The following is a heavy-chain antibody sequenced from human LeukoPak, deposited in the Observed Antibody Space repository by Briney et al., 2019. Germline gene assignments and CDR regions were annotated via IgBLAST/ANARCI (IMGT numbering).Heavy chain of an antibody. CDR1: GFTFGDYA. CDR3: TRGPHYYDSLQH. D-gene: IGHD3-22*01. J-gene: IGHJ1*01. Sequence: GGSLRLSCTASGFTFGDYAMSWVRQAPGKGLEWVGFIRSKAYGGTTEYAASVKGRFTISRDDSKSIAYLQMNSLKTEDTAVYYCTRGPHYYDSLQHWDQGTLVTVSS. V-gene: IGHV3-49*04. CDR2: IRSKAYGGTT.